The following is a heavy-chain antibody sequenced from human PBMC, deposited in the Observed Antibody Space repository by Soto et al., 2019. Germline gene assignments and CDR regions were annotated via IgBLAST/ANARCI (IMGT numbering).Heavy chain of an antibody. Sequence: ASVKVSCXASGYTFTSYGISWVRQAPGQGLEWMGWISAYNGNTNYAQKLQGRVTMTTDTSTSTAYMELRSLRPDDTAVYYCAKPRSSLEWPPFDPWGYGTLVTVSS. CDR2: ISAYNGNT. V-gene: IGHV1-18*01. D-gene: IGHD3-3*01. CDR1: GYTFTSYG. CDR3: AKPRSSLEWPPFDP. J-gene: IGHJ5*02.